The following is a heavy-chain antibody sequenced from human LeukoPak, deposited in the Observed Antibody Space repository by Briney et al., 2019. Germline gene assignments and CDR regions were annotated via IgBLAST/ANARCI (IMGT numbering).Heavy chain of an antibody. D-gene: IGHD6-19*01. Sequence: KSGGSLRLSCAASGFTFSSYSMNWVRQAPGKGLEWVSSISSSSSYIYYADSVKGRFTISRDNAKNPLYLQMNSLRAEDTAVYYCARDVAGGQQWLVQYLDYWGQGTLVTVSS. CDR1: GFTFSSYS. V-gene: IGHV3-21*01. J-gene: IGHJ4*02. CDR3: ARDVAGGQQWLVQYLDY. CDR2: ISSSSSYI.